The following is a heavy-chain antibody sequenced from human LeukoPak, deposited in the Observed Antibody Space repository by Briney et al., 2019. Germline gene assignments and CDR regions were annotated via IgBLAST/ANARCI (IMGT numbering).Heavy chain of an antibody. D-gene: IGHD2-15*01. CDR2: IIPILGIA. CDR3: ARDFGDVVVAATYWYFDL. J-gene: IGHJ2*01. V-gene: IGHV1-69*04. CDR1: GGTFISYA. Sequence: SVKVSFKASGGTFISYAISWVRQAPGQGLEWMGRIIPILGIANYAQKFQGRVTITADKSTSTAYMELSSLRSEDTAVYYCARDFGDVVVAATYWYFDLWGRGTLVTVSS.